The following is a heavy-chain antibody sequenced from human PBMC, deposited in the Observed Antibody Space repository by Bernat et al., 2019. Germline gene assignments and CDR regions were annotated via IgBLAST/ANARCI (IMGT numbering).Heavy chain of an antibody. V-gene: IGHV3-30-3*01. CDR2: ISYDGSNK. Sequence: QVQLVESGGGVVQPGRSLRLSCAASGFTFSRYAMHWVRQAPGKGLEWVAVISYDGSNKYYADSVKSRFTISRDNSKNTLYLQMNSLRAEDTAVYYCARAPFTYYFDYWGQGTLVTVSS. J-gene: IGHJ4*02. D-gene: IGHD3-3*02. CDR1: GFTFSRYA. CDR3: ARAPFTYYFDY.